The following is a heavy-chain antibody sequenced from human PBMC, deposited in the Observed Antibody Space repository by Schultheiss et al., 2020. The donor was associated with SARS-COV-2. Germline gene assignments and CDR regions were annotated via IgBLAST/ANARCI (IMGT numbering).Heavy chain of an antibody. CDR3: AYGEYFDY. CDR1: GFTFSSYE. Sequence: GGSLRLSCAASGFTFSSYEMNWVRQAPGKGLEWVAVISYDGSNKYYADSVKGRFTISRDNSKNTLYLQMNSLRAEDTAVYYCAYGEYFDYWGQGTLVTVSS. CDR2: ISYDGSNK. J-gene: IGHJ4*02. D-gene: IGHD4-17*01. V-gene: IGHV3-30-3*01.